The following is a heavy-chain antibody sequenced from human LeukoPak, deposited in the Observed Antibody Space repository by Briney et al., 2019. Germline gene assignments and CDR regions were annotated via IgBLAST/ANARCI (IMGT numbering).Heavy chain of an antibody. J-gene: IGHJ6*02. CDR3: ARGFWSGYYGMDV. Sequence: ASVKVSCKASGYTCIGYYMHWVRQGPGQGPEWMGWINPNSGGTNYAQKFQGRVTMTRDTSISTAYMELSRLKSDDTAVYYCARGFWSGYYGMDVWGQGTTVTVSS. D-gene: IGHD3-3*01. V-gene: IGHV1-2*02. CDR1: GYTCIGYY. CDR2: INPNSGGT.